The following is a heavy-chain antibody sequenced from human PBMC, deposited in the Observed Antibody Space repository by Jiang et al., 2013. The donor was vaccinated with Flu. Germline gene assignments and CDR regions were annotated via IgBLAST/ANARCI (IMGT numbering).Heavy chain of an antibody. Sequence: GRIKSKTDGGTTDYAAPVKGRFTISRDDSKNTLYLQMNSLKTEDTAVYYCTTDEDPYGDYAQYFQHWGQGTLVTVSS. V-gene: IGHV3-15*01. CDR2: IKSKTDGGTT. D-gene: IGHD4-17*01. CDR3: TTDEDPYGDYAQYFQH. J-gene: IGHJ1*01.